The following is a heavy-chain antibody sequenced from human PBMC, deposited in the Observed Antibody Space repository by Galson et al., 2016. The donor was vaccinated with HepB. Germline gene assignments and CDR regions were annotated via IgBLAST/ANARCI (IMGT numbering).Heavy chain of an antibody. D-gene: IGHD6-13*01. CDR1: GYRFINKW. Sequence: QSGAEVKKPGESLRISCKGSGYRFINKWISWVRQMPGKGLEWMGRIDPSDSYINYSPSFQGHVTISADKTISTVYLQWNSLKASDTGMYYCARLGIGAAGHFYAMDVWGQGTAVTVSS. V-gene: IGHV5-10-1*01. CDR3: ARLGIGAAGHFYAMDV. J-gene: IGHJ6*02. CDR2: IDPSDSYI.